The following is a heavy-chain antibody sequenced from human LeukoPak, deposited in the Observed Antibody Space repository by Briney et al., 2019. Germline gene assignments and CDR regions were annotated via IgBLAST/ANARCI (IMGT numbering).Heavy chain of an antibody. CDR3: AKDPHFYYYYYMDA. CDR1: GFSFSDYA. CDR2: ISGSGGDT. Sequence: GGSLILSCAASGFSFSDYAMSWVRQAPGKGLEWVSAISGSGGDTYFADSVKGRFTISRDNSKRTVFLQMDSLRAEDTAVYYCAKDPHFYYYYYMDAWGNGTTVTVSS. V-gene: IGHV3-23*01. J-gene: IGHJ6*03.